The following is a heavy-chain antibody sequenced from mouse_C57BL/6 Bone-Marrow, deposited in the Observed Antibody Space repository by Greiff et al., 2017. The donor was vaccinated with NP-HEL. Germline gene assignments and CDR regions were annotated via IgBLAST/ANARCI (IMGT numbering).Heavy chain of an antibody. CDR1: GFTFSDYY. V-gene: IGHV5-16*01. CDR2: INYDGSST. D-gene: IGHD2-2*01. J-gene: IGHJ4*01. CDR3: ARAPNGYPYYYAMDY. Sequence: VESEGGLVQPGSSMKLSCTASGFTFSDYYMAWVRQVPEKGLEWVANINYDGSSTYYLDSLKSRFIISRDNAKNILYLQMSSLKSEDTATYYCARAPNGYPYYYAMDYWGQGTSVTVSS.